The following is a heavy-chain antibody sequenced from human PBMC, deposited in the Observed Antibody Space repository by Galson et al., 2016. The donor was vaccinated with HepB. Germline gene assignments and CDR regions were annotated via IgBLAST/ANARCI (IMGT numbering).Heavy chain of an antibody. CDR2: IKEDGSDK. J-gene: IGHJ3*02. CDR3: ARDADYQNTNAHYDVFDI. CDR1: GFAFSVYG. V-gene: IGHV3-7*05. D-gene: IGHD2-8*01. Sequence: SLRLSCAASGFAFSVYGLTWVRQAPGEGLEWVAKIKEDGSDKFYVDSVKGRFTISRDNAKNSLYLQMNSLRAEDTAVYYCARDADYQNTNAHYDVFDIWGQGTMVTVSS.